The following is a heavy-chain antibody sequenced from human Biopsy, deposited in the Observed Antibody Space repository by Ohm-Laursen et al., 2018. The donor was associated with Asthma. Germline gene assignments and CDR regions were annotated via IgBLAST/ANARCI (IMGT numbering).Heavy chain of an antibody. Sequence: SLRLSCTASRFTYEMHWVRQAPGKGLEWVAVISYDGSSIYYADSVKGRFTISRDNSKNTLSLQMNSLTAEDTAVYYGAREGVAGTHIEDWGQGTLVTVSS. V-gene: IGHV3-30-3*01. J-gene: IGHJ4*02. CDR3: AREGVAGTHIED. CDR2: ISYDGSSI. D-gene: IGHD6-19*01. CDR1: RFTYE.